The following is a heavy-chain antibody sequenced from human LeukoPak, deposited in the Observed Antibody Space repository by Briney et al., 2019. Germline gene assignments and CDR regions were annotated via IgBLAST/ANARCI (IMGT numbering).Heavy chain of an antibody. J-gene: IGHJ4*02. Sequence: PGGSLRLSCAASGFTFDDYTMHWVRQAPGKGLEWVSLISWDGGSTYYADSVRGRFTISRDNSKNSLYLQMNSLRTEDTALYYCVGGLEWLSFDYWGQGTLVTVSS. V-gene: IGHV3-43*01. CDR3: VGGLEWLSFDY. CDR1: GFTFDDYT. D-gene: IGHD3-3*01. CDR2: ISWDGGST.